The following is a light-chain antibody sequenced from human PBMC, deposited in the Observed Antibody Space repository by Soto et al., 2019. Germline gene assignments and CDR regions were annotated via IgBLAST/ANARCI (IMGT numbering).Light chain of an antibody. CDR3: QQCGSSST. CDR1: QTFSNSF. CDR2: GAS. J-gene: IGKJ5*01. Sequence: IVLTQSPGALSLSPGERATLSCRASQTFSNSFLSWFQQIPGQAPRLPIYGASMRATGIPDRFSGSGSGTDFTLTISRLEPEDFAVYYCQQCGSSSTFGQGTRLEIK. V-gene: IGKV3-20*01.